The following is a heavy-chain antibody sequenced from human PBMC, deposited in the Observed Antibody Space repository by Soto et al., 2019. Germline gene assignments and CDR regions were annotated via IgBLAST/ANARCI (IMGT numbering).Heavy chain of an antibody. CDR2: IYWNDDK. J-gene: IGHJ4*02. CDR1: GFSLSTSAVG. D-gene: IGHD6-19*01. CDR3: AHGSGWLSDY. Sequence: QITLKESGPMLLKPTQTLTLTCTFSGFSLSTSAVGVNWIRQPPGKALEWLALIYWNDDKHYTPSLSGRLTTTKDTSKNEVGLTMTHMNPVDTATYYCAHGSGWLSDYWGQGILVTVSS. V-gene: IGHV2-5*01.